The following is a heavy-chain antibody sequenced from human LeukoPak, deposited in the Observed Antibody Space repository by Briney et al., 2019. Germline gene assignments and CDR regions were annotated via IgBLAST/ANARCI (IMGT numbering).Heavy chain of an antibody. CDR2: IYSGGET. Sequence: SETLSLTCTVSGGSISSSHYYWGWIRQSPGKGLEWIGSIYSGGETHYNPSLNSRVTIFLDTSKNRFSLNLISVTATDTAVYYCVRDYSNFVQGDWGQGTLVTVSS. D-gene: IGHD4-11*01. J-gene: IGHJ4*02. V-gene: IGHV4-39*02. CDR3: VRDYSNFVQGD. CDR1: GGSISSSHYY.